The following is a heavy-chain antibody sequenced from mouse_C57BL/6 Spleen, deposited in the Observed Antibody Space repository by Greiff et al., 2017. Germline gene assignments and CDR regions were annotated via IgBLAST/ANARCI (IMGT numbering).Heavy chain of an antibody. D-gene: IGHD2-2*01. CDR2: ISYDGSN. CDR3: ARERYYGYDGPWFAY. CDR1: GYSITSGYY. J-gene: IGHJ3*01. V-gene: IGHV3-6*01. Sequence: EVKLEESGPGLVKPSQSLSLTCSVTGYSITSGYYWNWIRQFPGNKLEWMGYISYDGSNNYNPSLKNRISITRDTSKNQFFLKLNSVTTEDTATYYCARERYYGYDGPWFAYWGQGTLVTVSA.